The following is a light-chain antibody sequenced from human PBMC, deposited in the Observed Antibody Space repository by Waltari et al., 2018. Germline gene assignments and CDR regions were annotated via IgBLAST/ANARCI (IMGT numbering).Light chain of an antibody. J-gene: IGLJ3*02. V-gene: IGLV1-47*01. Sequence: QSVLTQPPSATGTPGQTVTITCSGTNSNLRGNFVFWYQQLPRSAPKLVMSWNTQRPSGVPDRFSGAKSGTSASLAISGPRSEDEADYFCASCDDNLSAPVFGGGTKLTVL. CDR2: WNT. CDR1: NSNLRGNF. CDR3: ASCDDNLSAPV.